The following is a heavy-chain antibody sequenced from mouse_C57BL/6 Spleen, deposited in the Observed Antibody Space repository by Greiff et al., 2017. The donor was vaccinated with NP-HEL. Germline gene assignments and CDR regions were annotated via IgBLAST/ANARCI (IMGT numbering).Heavy chain of an antibody. CDR2: IYPRDGST. Sequence: VKLVESGPELVKPGASVKLSCKASGYTFTSYDINWVKQRPGQGLEWIGWIYPRDGSTKYNEKFKGKATLTVDTSSSTAYMELHSLTSEDSAVYFCARRYSDYGFADWGQGTLVTVSA. J-gene: IGHJ3*01. V-gene: IGHV1-85*01. D-gene: IGHD2-13*01. CDR3: ARRYSDYGFAD. CDR1: GYTFTSYD.